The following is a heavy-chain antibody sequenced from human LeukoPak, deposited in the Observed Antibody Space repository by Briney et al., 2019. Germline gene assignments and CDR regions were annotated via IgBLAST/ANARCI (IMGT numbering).Heavy chain of an antibody. CDR2: IYYSGST. V-gene: IGHV4-39*07. D-gene: IGHD3-3*01. Sequence: SETLSLTCTVSGGSISSSSYYWGWIRQPPGKGLEWIGSIYYSGSTYYNPSLKSRVTISVDTSKNQFSLKLSSVTAADTAVYYCARDFYDFWSGNWFDPWGQGTLVTVSS. CDR3: ARDFYDFWSGNWFDP. CDR1: GGSISSSSYY. J-gene: IGHJ5*02.